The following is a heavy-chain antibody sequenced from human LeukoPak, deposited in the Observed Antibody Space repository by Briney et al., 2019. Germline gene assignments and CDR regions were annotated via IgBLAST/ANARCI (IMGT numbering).Heavy chain of an antibody. CDR3: ARIGTIKGNWFDP. CDR1: GXSLSSYY. CDR2: IYYRGST. V-gene: IGHV4-59*01. J-gene: IGHJ5*02. D-gene: IGHD5-12*01. Sequence: LSLTXTVSGXSLSSYYWSWLRQPPGKGLEWIVYIYYRGSTNYNPSLKSRVTISVDTSKNQFSLKLSSVTAADTAVYYCARIGTIKGNWFDPWGQGTLVTVSS.